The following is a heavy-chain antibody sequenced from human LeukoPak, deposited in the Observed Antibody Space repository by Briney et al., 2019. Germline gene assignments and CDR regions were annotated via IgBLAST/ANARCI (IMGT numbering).Heavy chain of an antibody. CDR1: GFSFSSYW. J-gene: IGHJ4*02. D-gene: IGHD6-19*01. CDR2: IKDDGSER. CDR3: AGGSGWTSDY. V-gene: IGHV3-7*03. Sequence: GVSLRLSCAASGFSFSSYWMTWVRQAPGKGLEWVANIKDDGSERNYMDSVKGRFTISRDNGKNLLHLQMNSLRAEDTAMYFCAGGSGWTSDYWGQGTLVTVSS.